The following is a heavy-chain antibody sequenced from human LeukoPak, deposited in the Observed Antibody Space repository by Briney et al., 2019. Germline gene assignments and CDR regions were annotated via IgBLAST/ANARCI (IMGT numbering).Heavy chain of an antibody. J-gene: IGHJ4*02. V-gene: IGHV1-18*01. CDR3: ARAPPERYFDWLLFQREDFDY. Sequence: GASVKVSCKASGYTFTSYGISWVRQAPGQGLEWMGWISAYNGNTNYAQKLQGRVTMTTDTSTSTAYMELRSLRSDDTAVYYCARAPPERYFDWLLFQREDFDYWGQGTLVTVSS. D-gene: IGHD3-9*01. CDR2: ISAYNGNT. CDR1: GYTFTSYG.